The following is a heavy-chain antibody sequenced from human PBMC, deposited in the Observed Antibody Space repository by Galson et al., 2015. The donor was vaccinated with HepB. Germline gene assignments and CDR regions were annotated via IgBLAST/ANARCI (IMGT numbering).Heavy chain of an antibody. CDR3: ARDPAGRDWKGAFDT. V-gene: IGHV3-7*01. D-gene: IGHD1-1*01. CDR2: IKQDGTEK. J-gene: IGHJ3*02. Sequence: SMRLSCAASGFTFRNYWRPWVRQAPGKGLEWVATIKQDGTEKYYVDSVRGRFTISRDNAKESLYLQMNSLRAEDTAVFYCARDPAGRDWKGAFDTWGQGTTVTVSS. CDR1: GFTFRNYW.